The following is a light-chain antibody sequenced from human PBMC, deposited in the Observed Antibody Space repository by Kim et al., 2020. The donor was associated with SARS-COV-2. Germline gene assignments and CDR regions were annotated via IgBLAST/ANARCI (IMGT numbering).Light chain of an antibody. Sequence: SSELTQDPAVSVALGQKVRITCQGDSLRSYYASWYQQKPGQAPVLVIYGKNNRPSGIPDRFSGSSSGNTASLTITGAQAEDEADYYCNSRDSSGNLVFGG. CDR3: NSRDSSGNLV. J-gene: IGLJ3*02. CDR2: GKN. CDR1: SLRSYY. V-gene: IGLV3-19*01.